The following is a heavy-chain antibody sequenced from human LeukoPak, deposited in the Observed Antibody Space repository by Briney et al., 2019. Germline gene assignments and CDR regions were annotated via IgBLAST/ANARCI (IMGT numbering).Heavy chain of an antibody. Sequence: SETLSLTCTVSGDSISSSSHYWGWIRQPPGKGLEWIGSIYYSGSTYNNPSLNSRVTISVDTSKNQFSLKLSSVTAADTAVYYCARSDFYDSSGYYCSVGCWFDPWGQGTLVTVSS. D-gene: IGHD3-22*01. CDR1: GDSISSSSHY. CDR2: IYYSGST. V-gene: IGHV4-39*07. CDR3: ARSDFYDSSGYYCSVGCWFDP. J-gene: IGHJ5*02.